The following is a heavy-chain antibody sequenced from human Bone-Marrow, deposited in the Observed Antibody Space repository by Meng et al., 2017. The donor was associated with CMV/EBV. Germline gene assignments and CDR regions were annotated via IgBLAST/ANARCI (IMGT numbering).Heavy chain of an antibody. CDR1: GYTFTGYY. V-gene: IGHV1-2*02. D-gene: IGHD2-21*01. CDR2: INPNSGGT. CDR3: ARDRRPGGGVFVQHY. Sequence: ASVKVSCKASGYTFTGYYMHWVRQAPGQGLEWMGWINPNSGGTNYAQKFQGRVTMTRDTSISTACMELSRLRSDDTAVYYCARDRRPGGGVFVQHYWGQGTLVTVYS. J-gene: IGHJ4*01.